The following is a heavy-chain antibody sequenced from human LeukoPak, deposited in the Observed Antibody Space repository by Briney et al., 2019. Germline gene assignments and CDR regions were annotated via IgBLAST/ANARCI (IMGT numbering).Heavy chain of an antibody. Sequence: SETLSLTCTVSGGSTSSYYWSWIRQPPGKGLEWIGYIYYSGSTNYNPSLKSRVTISVDTSKNQFSLKLSSVTAADTAVYYCARGGYSSSWESPGDYWGQGTLVTVSS. J-gene: IGHJ4*02. CDR2: IYYSGST. CDR3: ARGGYSSSWESPGDY. CDR1: GGSTSSYY. D-gene: IGHD6-13*01. V-gene: IGHV4-59*01.